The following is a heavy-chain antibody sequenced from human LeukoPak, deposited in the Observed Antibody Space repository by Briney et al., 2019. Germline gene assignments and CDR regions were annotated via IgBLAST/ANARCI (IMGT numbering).Heavy chain of an antibody. CDR1: GGSISSSN. D-gene: IGHD6-19*01. Sequence: PSETLSLTCAVSGGSISSSNWWSWVRQAPGKGLEWVSAISGSGGSTYYADSVKGRFTISRDNSKNTLYLQMNSLRAEDTAVYYCAMSPRIAVAGSSVYWGQGTLVTVSS. V-gene: IGHV3-23*01. CDR3: AMSPRIAVAGSSVY. J-gene: IGHJ4*02. CDR2: ISGSGGST.